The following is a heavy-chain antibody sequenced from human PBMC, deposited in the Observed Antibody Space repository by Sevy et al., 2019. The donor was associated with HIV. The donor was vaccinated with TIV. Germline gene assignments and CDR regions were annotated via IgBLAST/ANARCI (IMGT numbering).Heavy chain of an antibody. CDR3: ASLPAAIASYYYYGMDV. V-gene: IGHV3-11*04. CDR1: GFTFSDYY. Sequence: GGSLILSCAASGFTFSDYYMSWIRQAAGKGLEWVSYISSSGSTIYYADSVKGRFTISRDNAKNSLNLQMKSLRAEDTAVYYCASLPAAIASYYYYGMDVWGQGTTVTVSS. CDR2: ISSSGSTI. J-gene: IGHJ6*02. D-gene: IGHD2-2*01.